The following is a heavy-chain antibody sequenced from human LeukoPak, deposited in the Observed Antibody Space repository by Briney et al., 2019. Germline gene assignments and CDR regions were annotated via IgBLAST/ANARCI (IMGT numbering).Heavy chain of an antibody. CDR1: GFTFDDYG. V-gene: IGHV3-20*04. CDR2: INWNGGST. D-gene: IGHD2-21*02. J-gene: IGHJ2*01. Sequence: PGGSLRLSCAASGFTFDDYGMSWVRQAPGKGLEWVSGINWNGGSTYYADSVKGRFTISRDNSKHTLFLQMNSLRAEDTAVYYCAKFGRSLVTASIKRRGHYWYFDLWGRGTLVTVSS. CDR3: AKFGRSLVTASIKRRGHYWYFDL.